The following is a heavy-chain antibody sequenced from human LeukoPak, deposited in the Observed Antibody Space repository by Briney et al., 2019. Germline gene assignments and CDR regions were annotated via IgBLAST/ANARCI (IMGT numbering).Heavy chain of an antibody. D-gene: IGHD1-26*01. J-gene: IGHJ4*02. CDR3: ARHEDSAIIDY. V-gene: IGHV4-59*08. CDR2: IYYSGST. CDR1: GGSISSYY. Sequence: AESLSLTCTVSGGSISSYYWSWIRQLPGKGLEWIGYIYYSGSTNYNPSLKSRGAISVDTSQNQFSLKLSSVTAADTAVYYCARHEDSAIIDYWGQGTLVTVSS.